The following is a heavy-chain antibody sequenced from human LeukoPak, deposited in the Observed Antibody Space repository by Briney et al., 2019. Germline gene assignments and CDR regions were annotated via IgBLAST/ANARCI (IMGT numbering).Heavy chain of an antibody. Sequence: GGSLRLSCAASGFTFSSYAMSWVRQAPGKGLEWVSAISGSGGSTYYADSVKGRFTISRDNSKNTLYLQMNSLRAEDTAVYCCAKVDIVVVVAAWFDYWGQGTLVTVSS. D-gene: IGHD2-15*01. CDR2: ISGSGGST. V-gene: IGHV3-23*01. CDR1: GFTFSSYA. J-gene: IGHJ4*02. CDR3: AKVDIVVVVAAWFDY.